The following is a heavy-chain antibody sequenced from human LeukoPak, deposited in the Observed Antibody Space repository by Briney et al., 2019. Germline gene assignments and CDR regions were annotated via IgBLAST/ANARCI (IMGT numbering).Heavy chain of an antibody. J-gene: IGHJ4*02. CDR2: ISYDGSNK. V-gene: IGHV3-30*04. Sequence: GGSLRLSCAASGFTFSSYAMHWVRQAPGKGLEWVAVISYDGSNKYYADSVKGRFTISRDNSKNTLYLQMNSLRAEDTAVYYCARDRAMTTVTTGLGWGIDYWGQGTPVTVSS. CDR3: ARDRAMTTVTTGLGWGIDY. CDR1: GFTFSSYA. D-gene: IGHD4-17*01.